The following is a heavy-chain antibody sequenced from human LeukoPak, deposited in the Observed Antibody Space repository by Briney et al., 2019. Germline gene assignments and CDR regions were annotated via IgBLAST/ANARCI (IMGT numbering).Heavy chain of an antibody. J-gene: IGHJ3*02. CDR2: INAGNGNT. Sequence: GASVKVSCKASGYTFTSYAMHWVRQAPGQRLEWMGWINAGNGNTKYSQKLQGRVTMTTDTSTSTAYMELRSLRSDDTAVYYCARVSQDAFDIWGQGAMVTVSS. CDR1: GYTFTSYA. CDR3: ARVSQDAFDI. V-gene: IGHV1-3*01.